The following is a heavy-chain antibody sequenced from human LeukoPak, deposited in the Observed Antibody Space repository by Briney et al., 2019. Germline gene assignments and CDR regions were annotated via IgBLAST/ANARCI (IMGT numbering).Heavy chain of an antibody. Sequence: SETLSLTCTVSGGSISSSSYYWGWIRQPPGKGLEWIGSIYYSGSTYYNPSLKSRVTISVDTSKNQFSLKLSSVTAAATAVYYCARDSYYYGSGLNYWGQGTLVTVSS. D-gene: IGHD3-10*01. V-gene: IGHV4-39*07. CDR1: GGSISSSSYY. CDR3: ARDSYYYGSGLNY. J-gene: IGHJ4*02. CDR2: IYYSGST.